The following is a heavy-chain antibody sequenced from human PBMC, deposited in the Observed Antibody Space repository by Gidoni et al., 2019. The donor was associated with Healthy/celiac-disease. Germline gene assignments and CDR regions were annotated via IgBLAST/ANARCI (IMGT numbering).Heavy chain of an antibody. D-gene: IGHD3-10*01. J-gene: IGHJ4*02. CDR2: TYTSGST. Sequence: QVPLQESGAGRVKPSETLSLSCTVPGRFISSYYWSWIRQPAGKELEWIGRTYTSGSTKYNPSLKSRVTLSVETSKNQFSLKLSSATAADTAVYYCAREDGSGSYDYWGQGTLVTVSS. CDR1: GRFISSYY. V-gene: IGHV4-4*07. CDR3: AREDGSGSYDY.